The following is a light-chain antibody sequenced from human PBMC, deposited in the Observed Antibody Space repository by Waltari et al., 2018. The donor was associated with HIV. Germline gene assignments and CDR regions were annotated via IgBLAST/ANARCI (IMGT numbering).Light chain of an antibody. V-gene: IGLV2-23*01. J-gene: IGLJ2*01. Sequence: QSALTQPASVSGSPGQSITISCTGPSSDAGSYNLVPWYQQHPGKAPKLMIYEGSKRPSGVSNRFSGSKSGNTASLTISGLQAEDEADYYCCSYAGSSTVVFGGGTKLTVL. CDR3: CSYAGSSTVV. CDR1: SSDAGSYNL. CDR2: EGS.